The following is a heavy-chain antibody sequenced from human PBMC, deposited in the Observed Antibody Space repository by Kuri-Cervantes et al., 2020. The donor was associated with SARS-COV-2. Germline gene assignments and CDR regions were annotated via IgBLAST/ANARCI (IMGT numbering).Heavy chain of an antibody. V-gene: IGHV4-34*01. J-gene: IGHJ4*02. D-gene: IGHD1-26*01. CDR1: GGSFSGYY. CDR2: INHSGST. CDR3: ARLGGGAD. Sequence: GSLRLSCAVYGGSFSGYYWSWIRQPPGKGLEWIGEINHSGSTNYNPSLKSRVTISVDTSKNQFSLKLSSVTAADTAVYYCARLGGGADWGQGTLVNLSS.